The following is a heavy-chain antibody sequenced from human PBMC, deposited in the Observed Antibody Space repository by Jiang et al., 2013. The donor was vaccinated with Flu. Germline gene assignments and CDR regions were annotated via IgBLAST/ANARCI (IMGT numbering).Heavy chain of an antibody. V-gene: IGHV4-59*12. Sequence: GLVKPSETLSLTCTVSGASITTYYWNWLRHPPGKGLEWIGYIHYSGSNIYNPSLRSRVTISLDRSKNQLSLKLTSVTAADTAVYYCARSGHYYYYGMTVWGQGATVTVSS. CDR3: ARSGHYYYYGMTV. CDR2: IHYSGSN. D-gene: IGHD3-10*01. J-gene: IGHJ6*02. CDR1: GASITTYY.